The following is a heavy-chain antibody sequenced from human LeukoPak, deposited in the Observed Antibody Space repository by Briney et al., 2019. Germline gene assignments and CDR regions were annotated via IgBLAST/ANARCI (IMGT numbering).Heavy chain of an antibody. Sequence: PGGSLRLSCAASGFTFSDYYMSWIRQAPGKGLEWVSYISSSGSTIYYADSVKGRFTISRDNAENSLYLQMNSLRAEDTAVYYCARGARGVAVAAHFDYWGQGTLVTVSS. CDR1: GFTFSDYY. V-gene: IGHV3-11*01. CDR2: ISSSGSTI. CDR3: ARGARGVAVAAHFDY. J-gene: IGHJ4*02. D-gene: IGHD6-19*01.